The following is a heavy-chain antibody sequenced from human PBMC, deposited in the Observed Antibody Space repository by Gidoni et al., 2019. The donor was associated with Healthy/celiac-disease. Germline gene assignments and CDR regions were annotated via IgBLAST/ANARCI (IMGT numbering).Heavy chain of an antibody. J-gene: IGHJ5*02. CDR3: ARGLKYCSSTSCYAWWFDP. CDR2: INHSGST. D-gene: IGHD2-2*01. CDR1: GGSFSGYY. Sequence: QVQLQQWGAGLLKPSETLSLTCAVYGGSFSGYYWSWIRQPPGKGLEWIGEINHSGSTNYNPSLKSRVTISVDTSKNQFSLKLSSVTAADTAVYYCARGLKYCSSTSCYAWWFDPWGQGTLVTVSS. V-gene: IGHV4-34*01.